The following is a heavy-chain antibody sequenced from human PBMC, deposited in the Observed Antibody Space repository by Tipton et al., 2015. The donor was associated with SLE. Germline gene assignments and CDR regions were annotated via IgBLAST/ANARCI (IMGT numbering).Heavy chain of an antibody. D-gene: IGHD2-15*01. Sequence: SLRLSCAASGFTFSSYAMHWVRQAPGKGLEWVALIWYDGSDKYYADSVRGRFTISRDNSENTLYLQMNSLRAEDTAVYYCAKGGDIVVVVAATADYFDYWGQGTLVTVSS. CDR2: IWYDGSDK. CDR1: GFTFSSYA. J-gene: IGHJ4*02. CDR3: AKGGDIVVVVAATADYFDY. V-gene: IGHV3-33*06.